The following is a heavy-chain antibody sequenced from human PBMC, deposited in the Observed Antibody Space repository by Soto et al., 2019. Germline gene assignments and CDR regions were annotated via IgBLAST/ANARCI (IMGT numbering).Heavy chain of an antibody. D-gene: IGHD6-6*01. CDR3: ARVRYSSSTAFDY. J-gene: IGHJ4*02. Sequence: QVHLVESGGGVVQPGRSLRLSCAASGFTFSSYAMHWVRQAPGKGLEWVALISYDGSNKYYADSVKGRFTISRDNSKNPLYLQMNSLRAEDTAVFYCARVRYSSSTAFDYWGQGTLVTVSS. CDR2: ISYDGSNK. CDR1: GFTFSSYA. V-gene: IGHV3-30-3*01.